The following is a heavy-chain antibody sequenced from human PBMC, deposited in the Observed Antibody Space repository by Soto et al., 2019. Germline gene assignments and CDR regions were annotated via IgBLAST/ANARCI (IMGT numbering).Heavy chain of an antibody. V-gene: IGHV3-7*01. D-gene: IGHD2-15*01. CDR3: SGDVVVGANALSY. CDR1: GFTFSNYW. CDR2: IKEDGSEK. Sequence: RRLSCAASGFTFSNYWMTWVRQAPGKGLEWVANIKEDGSEKHYVDSVKGRFTISRDNAKNSLYLQMNSLRVDDTAVYFCSGDVVVGANALSYWGQGALVTV. J-gene: IGHJ4*02.